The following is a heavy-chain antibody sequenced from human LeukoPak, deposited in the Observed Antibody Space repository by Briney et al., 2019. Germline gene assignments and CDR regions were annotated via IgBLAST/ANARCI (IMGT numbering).Heavy chain of an antibody. CDR3: AREEDYGAHN. CDR2: INHSGST. J-gene: IGHJ4*02. CDR1: GGSFSGYY. D-gene: IGHD4-17*01. V-gene: IGHV4-34*01. Sequence: SETLSLTCAVYGGSFSGYYWSWIRQPPGKGLEWIGEINHSGSTNYNPSLKSRVTISVDTSKNQFSLKLSSVTAADTAVYYCAREEDYGAHNWGQGTLVTVSS.